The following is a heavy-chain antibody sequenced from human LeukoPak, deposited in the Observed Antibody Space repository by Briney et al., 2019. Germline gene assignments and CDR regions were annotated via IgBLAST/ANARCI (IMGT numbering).Heavy chain of an antibody. D-gene: IGHD3-10*01. CDR1: GASISNYY. Sequence: SETLSLTCTVSGASISNYYWNWIRQPAGKGLEWIGRIYNSGMTKYSRALGSRVTMSVDTSKNQLSLELTSLIAADTAVYYCARDSGGGVVDSWGQGVLVTVSS. CDR3: ARDSGGGVVDS. J-gene: IGHJ4*02. V-gene: IGHV4-4*07. CDR2: IYNSGMT.